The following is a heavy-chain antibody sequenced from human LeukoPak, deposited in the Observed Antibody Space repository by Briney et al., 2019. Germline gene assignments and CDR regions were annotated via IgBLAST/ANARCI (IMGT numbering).Heavy chain of an antibody. CDR2: IYYSWST. CDR3: ASLTLFRPFPDY. J-gene: IGHJ4*02. Sequence: PSETLSLTCTLASGSTSSISYGWGWIRQPPGKGLEWIGTIYYSWSTYYNPSLKSRVTFSLDTSNNQSSLKLSTMTAATTDVYYCASLTLFRPFPDYWGQGTLVTVSS. CDR1: SGSTSSISYG. V-gene: IGHV4-39*01.